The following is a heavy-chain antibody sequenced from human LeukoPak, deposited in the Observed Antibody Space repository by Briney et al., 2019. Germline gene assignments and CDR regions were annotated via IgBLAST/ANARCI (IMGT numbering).Heavy chain of an antibody. D-gene: IGHD2-2*02. CDR3: ATVNTSYYYGMDV. CDR1: GYTFTSNY. Sequence: ASVKVSCKAFGYTFTSNYMHWVRQAPGQGLEWMGIINPSGGSTSYAQKFQGRITLSRDTSTSTVYMELSSLRSDDTAVYYCATVNTSYYYGMDVWGQGTTVTVSS. CDR2: INPSGGST. J-gene: IGHJ6*02. V-gene: IGHV1-46*01.